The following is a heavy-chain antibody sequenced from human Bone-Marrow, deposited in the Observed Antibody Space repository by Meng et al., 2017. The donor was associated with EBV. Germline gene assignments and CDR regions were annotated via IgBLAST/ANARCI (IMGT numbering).Heavy chain of an antibody. J-gene: IGHJ4*02. D-gene: IGHD3-9*01. CDR3: ARDSDILTGPGGY. Sequence: VQLVLSWAELKKPGSSVNVSCKASGGTFGSYAISWVRQAPGQGLEWMVGIIPIFGTANYAQKFQGRVTIPADESTSTAYLELSSLRSEDTAVYYCARDSDILTGPGGYWGQGTLVTASS. V-gene: IGHV1-69*01. CDR2: IIPIFGTA. CDR1: GGTFGSYA.